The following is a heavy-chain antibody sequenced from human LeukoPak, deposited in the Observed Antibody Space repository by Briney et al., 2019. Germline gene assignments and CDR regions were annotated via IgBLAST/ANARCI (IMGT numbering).Heavy chain of an antibody. CDR2: ISAYNGNT. J-gene: IGHJ4*02. CDR3: ARTFNYYGSSGYIPYFDY. Sequence: ASVKVSCKASGYTFTSYGISWVRQAAGQGLEWMGWISAYNGNTNYAQKLQGRVTMTTDTSTSTAYMELRSLRSDDTAVYYCARTFNYYGSSGYIPYFDYWGQGTLVTVSS. D-gene: IGHD3-22*01. CDR1: GYTFTSYG. V-gene: IGHV1-18*01.